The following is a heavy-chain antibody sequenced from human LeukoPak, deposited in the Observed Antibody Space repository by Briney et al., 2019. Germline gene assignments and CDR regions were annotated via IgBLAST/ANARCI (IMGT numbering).Heavy chain of an antibody. CDR1: GYTFATYH. D-gene: IGHD3-10*01. Sequence: ASVKDSCKASGYTFATYHIHWVRQAPGQGLEWMGFINPSGSSAAYAQKFQGRLTMARDMFTSTDYMELTSLTSDDTAVYYCARDSPAYYYGSGSYHRRFDYWGQGTLVTVSS. V-gene: IGHV1-46*01. CDR3: ARDSPAYYYGSGSYHRRFDY. CDR2: INPSGSSA. J-gene: IGHJ4*02.